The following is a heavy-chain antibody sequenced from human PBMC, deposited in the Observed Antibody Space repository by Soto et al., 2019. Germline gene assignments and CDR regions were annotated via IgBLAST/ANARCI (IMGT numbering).Heavy chain of an antibody. D-gene: IGHD2-15*01. CDR3: ARGGYCSGGTCYTKGSPFDF. CDR1: GFTFSGYW. CDR2: VNSDGSYT. J-gene: IGHJ4*02. Sequence: GGSLRLSCAGSGFTFSGYWMHWVRQAPGTGLVWVSRVNSDGSYTTYADSVKGRFTISRDNAKNTLYLQMNSLRADDTAVYYWARGGYCSGGTCYTKGSPFDFWGQGTLVTVSS. V-gene: IGHV3-74*01.